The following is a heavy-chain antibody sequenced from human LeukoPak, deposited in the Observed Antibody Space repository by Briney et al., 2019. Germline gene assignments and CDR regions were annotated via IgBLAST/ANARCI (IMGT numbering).Heavy chain of an antibody. CDR1: GFTFSRYA. CDR2: VGNASPYI. CDR3: ARGDDSQQRNDALNI. D-gene: IGHD3-16*01. V-gene: IGHV3-21*01. Sequence: GGSLRLSCAASGFTFSRYAMNWVRQAPGKGLEWVSSVGNASPYIYYADSVKGRFTFSRDNAKNSLYLQMNSLRDEDTAVYYCARGDDSQQRNDALNIWGQGTMVTVSS. J-gene: IGHJ3*02.